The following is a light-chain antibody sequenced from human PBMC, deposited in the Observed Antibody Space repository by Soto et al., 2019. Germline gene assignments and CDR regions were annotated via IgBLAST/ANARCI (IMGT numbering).Light chain of an antibody. CDR2: SAS. V-gene: IGKV3-15*01. CDR1: QSVSSN. J-gene: IGKJ4*01. Sequence: EIVMTQSPATLSVSPVERATLSCRASQSVSSNLAWYQQKPDQAPRLLIYSASTRATGIPARFSGSGSGTDFTLTISSLQSEDFAVYYCQQYNNWPLTFGGGTKVEIK. CDR3: QQYNNWPLT.